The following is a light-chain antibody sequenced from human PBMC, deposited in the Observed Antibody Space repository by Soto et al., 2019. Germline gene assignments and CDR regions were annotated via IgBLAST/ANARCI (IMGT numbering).Light chain of an antibody. V-gene: IGLV2-8*01. CDR2: EVV. Sequence: QSALTQPPSASGSPGQSVSISCTGTTRDVGGYNYVSWYQQHPGQAPKLIIYEVVKRPSGVPDRISGSKSGNTASLTVSGLQIEDEADHYCSSYRDYNKFVFGEGTKLTVL. CDR1: TRDVGGYNY. CDR3: SSYRDYNKFV. J-gene: IGLJ3*02.